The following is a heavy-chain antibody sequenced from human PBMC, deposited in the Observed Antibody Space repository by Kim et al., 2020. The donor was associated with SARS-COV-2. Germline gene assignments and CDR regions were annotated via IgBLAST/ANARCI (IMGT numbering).Heavy chain of an antibody. V-gene: IGHV3-33*01. CDR3: ERAPPYSSGWSFGY. CDR2: IWYDGSNK. J-gene: IGHJ4*02. Sequence: GGSLRLSCAASGFTFSSYGMHWVRQAPGKGLEWVAVIWYDGSNKYYADSVKGRFTISRDNSKKTPYMQMNSMRAEATAVYYCERAPPYSSGWSFGYWGQG. CDR1: GFTFSSYG. D-gene: IGHD6-19*01.